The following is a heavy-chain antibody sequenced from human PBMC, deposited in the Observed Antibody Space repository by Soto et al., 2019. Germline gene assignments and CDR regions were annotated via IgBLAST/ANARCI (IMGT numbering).Heavy chain of an antibody. CDR2: IMPVFPTP. Sequence: SVKVSCKASGGTFSSYTISWVRQAPGQGLDWMGGIMPVFPTPDYAQKFQGRVTITADESTSTAYMELSSLRSEDTAVYYCARDKDRQQLGGNYYYILDVWGQGTTVTVSS. J-gene: IGHJ6*01. D-gene: IGHD3-3*02. CDR1: GGTFSSYT. V-gene: IGHV1-69*13. CDR3: ARDKDRQQLGGNYYYILDV.